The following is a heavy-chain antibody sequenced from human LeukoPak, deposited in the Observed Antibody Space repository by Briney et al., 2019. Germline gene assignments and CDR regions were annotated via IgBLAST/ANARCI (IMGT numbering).Heavy chain of an antibody. CDR2: IIPILGIA. J-gene: IGHJ5*02. CDR1: GGTFTNYP. CDR3: ARVVEGPGWFDP. Sequence: ASVKVSCKVSGGTFTNYPINWVRQAPGQGLEWMGRIIPILGIANYAQKFQGRVTITADKSTSTAYMELSSLRSEDTAVYYCARVVEGPGWFDPWGQGTLVTVSS. V-gene: IGHV1-69*04.